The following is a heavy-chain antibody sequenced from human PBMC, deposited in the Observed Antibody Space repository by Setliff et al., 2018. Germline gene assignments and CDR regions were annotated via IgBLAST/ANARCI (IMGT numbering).Heavy chain of an antibody. CDR3: ARVSEQYLAFDY. CDR2: MDPKNGDT. V-gene: IGHV1-2*02. J-gene: IGHJ4*02. Sequence: ASVKVSCKTSGYTFTSYYIHWVRQAPGQGLEWMGWMDPKNGDTTYAQKFQGRVTMTWDTSITTAYMDLGRLMSHDTAVYFCARVSEQYLAFDYWGQGTLVTVSS. D-gene: IGHD4-4*01. CDR1: GYTFTSYY.